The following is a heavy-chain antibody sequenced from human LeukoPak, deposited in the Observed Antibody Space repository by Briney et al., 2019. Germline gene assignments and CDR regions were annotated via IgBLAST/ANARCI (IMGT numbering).Heavy chain of an antibody. CDR3: ARRLGLPGQVYYMDV. CDR2: ISSSSSYI. CDR1: GFTFSSYS. V-gene: IGHV3-21*01. D-gene: IGHD2-21*01. Sequence: AGGSLRLSCAASGFTFSSYSMNWVRQAPGKGLEWVSSISSSSSYIYYADSVKGRFTISRDNAKNSLYLQMNSLRAEDTAVYYCARRLGLPGQVYYMDVWGKGTTVTISS. J-gene: IGHJ6*03.